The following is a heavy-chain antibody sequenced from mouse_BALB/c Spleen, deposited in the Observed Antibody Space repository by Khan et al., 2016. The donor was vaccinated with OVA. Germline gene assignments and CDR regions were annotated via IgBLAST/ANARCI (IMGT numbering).Heavy chain of an antibody. Sequence: EVQLQESGPSLVKPSQTLSLTCSVTGDSITSGYWNWIRKFPGNKLEYMGYIIYTGYTYYNPSLKSRISITRHTSTNQYYLQLNSVTDDDTATYYCARSTYSYAFVYWGQGTLVTVSA. J-gene: IGHJ3*01. CDR1: GDSITSGY. CDR3: ARSTYSYAFVY. V-gene: IGHV3-8*02. CDR2: IIYTGYT. D-gene: IGHD2-12*01.